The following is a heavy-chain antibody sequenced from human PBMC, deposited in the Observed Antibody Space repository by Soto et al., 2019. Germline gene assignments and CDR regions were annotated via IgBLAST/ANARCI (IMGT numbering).Heavy chain of an antibody. J-gene: IGHJ6*02. D-gene: IGHD2-15*01. V-gene: IGHV4-39*01. Sequence: QLQLQESGPGVVKPSETLSLTCTVSGCSISSSSYYWGWIRQAPGKGREGIGSIYYSESTYDKPSLQSRLTISLDTSNNQFSPQLRSVTAADTAVYYCASHRPRPLLLPGAMDVWGQGTTVTVSS. CDR1: GCSISSSSYY. CDR2: IYYSEST. CDR3: ASHRPRPLLLPGAMDV.